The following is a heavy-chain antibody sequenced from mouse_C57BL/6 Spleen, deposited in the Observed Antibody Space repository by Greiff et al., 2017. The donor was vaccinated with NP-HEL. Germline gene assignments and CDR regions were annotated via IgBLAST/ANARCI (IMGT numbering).Heavy chain of an antibody. J-gene: IGHJ3*01. CDR3: ASIRQGFAY. CDR2: IWGVGST. Sequence: VQLQESGPGLVAPSQSLSITCTVSGFSLTSYGVDWVRQSPGKGLEWLGVIWGVGSTNYNLAPKSRLSISKDNSKSQVFLKMNSLQTDDTAMYYCASIRQGFAYWGQGTLVTVSA. D-gene: IGHD2-12*01. V-gene: IGHV2-6*01. CDR1: GFSLTSYG.